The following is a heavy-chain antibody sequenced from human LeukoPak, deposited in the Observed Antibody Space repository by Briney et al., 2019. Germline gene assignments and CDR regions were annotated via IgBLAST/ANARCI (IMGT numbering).Heavy chain of an antibody. CDR3: VKASSSSPQYNWFDA. CDR1: GFTFSSYA. V-gene: IGHV3-23*01. CDR2: ISGSGGST. J-gene: IGHJ5*02. Sequence: GGSLRLSCAASGFTFSSYAMSWVRQAPGKGLEWVSAISGSGGSTYYADSVKGRFTISRDNSKNTLYLQMNNLRAEDTALYYCVKASSSSPQYNWFDAWGQGTLVTVSS. D-gene: IGHD6-6*01.